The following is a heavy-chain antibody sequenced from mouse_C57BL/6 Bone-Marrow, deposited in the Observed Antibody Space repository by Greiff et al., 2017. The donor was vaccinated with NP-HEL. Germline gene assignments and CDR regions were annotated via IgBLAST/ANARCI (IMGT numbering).Heavy chain of an antibody. CDR3: ARTSVYYYWYFDV. V-gene: IGHV5-17*01. Sequence: EVQLQESGGGLVKPGGSLKLSCAASGFTFSDYGMHWVRQAPEKGLEWVAYISSGSSTIYYADTVKGRFTISSANAKNTLFLQMTSLRSEDTAMYYCARTSVYYYWYFDVWGTGTTGTVSS. J-gene: IGHJ1*03. CDR1: GFTFSDYG. D-gene: IGHD1-1*01. CDR2: ISSGSSTI.